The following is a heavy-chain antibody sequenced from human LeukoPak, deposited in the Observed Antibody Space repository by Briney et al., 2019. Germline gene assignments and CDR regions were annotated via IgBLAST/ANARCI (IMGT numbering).Heavy chain of an antibody. D-gene: IGHD5-12*01. CDR2: ISGSGGSA. Sequence: GGSLRLSCAASGFTFSSYAMSWVRQAPGKGLEWVSGISGSGGSAYYADSVKGRFTISRDNSKNTLYLQMNSLRAEDTAVYYCARDVQVATIYPLDYWGQGTLVTVSS. CDR1: GFTFSSYA. J-gene: IGHJ4*02. V-gene: IGHV3-23*01. CDR3: ARDVQVATIYPLDY.